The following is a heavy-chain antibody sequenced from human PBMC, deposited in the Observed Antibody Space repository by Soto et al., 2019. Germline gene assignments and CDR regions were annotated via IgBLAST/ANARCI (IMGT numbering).Heavy chain of an antibody. CDR1: GFTFSGCA. CDR3: ARTGRCSSTGCYLAFDI. D-gene: IGHD2-2*01. CDR2: ISNDGGNE. J-gene: IGHJ3*02. V-gene: IGHV3-30-3*01. Sequence: VESGGGVVQPGRSLRLSCAASGFTFSGCAMHWVRQAPGKGLEWVAIISNDGGNEYYADSVKGRFTISRDNSKNTLYRQMNSLRAEDTAVYFCARTGRCSSTGCYLAFDIWGQGTMVTVSS.